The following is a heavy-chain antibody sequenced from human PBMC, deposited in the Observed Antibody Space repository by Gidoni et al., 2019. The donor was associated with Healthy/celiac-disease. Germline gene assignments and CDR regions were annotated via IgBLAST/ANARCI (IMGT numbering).Heavy chain of an antibody. V-gene: IGHV1-69*01. CDR2: IIPIFGTA. D-gene: IGHD2-21*02. CDR1: GGTFSSYA. CDR3: ARDPSCCPRGYSYGLGEATYCGGDCYSDDAFDI. J-gene: IGHJ3*02. Sequence: QVQLVQSGAEVKKPGSSVKVSCKASGGTFSSYAISWVRPAPGQGLEWMGGIIPIFGTANYAQKFQGRVTITADESTSTAYMELSSLRSEDTAVYYCARDPSCCPRGYSYGLGEATYCGGDCYSDDAFDIWGQGTMVTVSS.